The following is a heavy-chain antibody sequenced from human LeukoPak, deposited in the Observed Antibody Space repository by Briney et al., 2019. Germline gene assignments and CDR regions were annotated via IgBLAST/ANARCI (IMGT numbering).Heavy chain of an antibody. CDR3: VRGSSAWYEH. CDR2: ISSSGSTI. J-gene: IGHJ1*01. D-gene: IGHD6-19*01. CDR1: GFTFSSYE. V-gene: IGHV3-48*03. Sequence: GGSLRLSCAASGFTFSSYEMNWVRQAPGKGLEWVSYISSSGSTIYYADSVKGRFTISRDNAKKSRYLQMNSLRAEDTAVYYCVRGSSAWYEHWGQGTLVTVSS.